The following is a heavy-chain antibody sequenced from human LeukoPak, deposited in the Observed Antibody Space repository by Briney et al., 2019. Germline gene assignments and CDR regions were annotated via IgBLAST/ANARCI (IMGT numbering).Heavy chain of an antibody. J-gene: IGHJ4*02. CDR1: GFTFSSYA. V-gene: IGHV3-21*01. Sequence: GGSLRLSCAASGFTFSSYAMSWVRQAPGKGLEWVSSISSTSEYIFQKDSLKGRFTISRDNAKNSVFLQMNSLRAEDTAVYYCAGSRGKRITMFRVFDHWGQGTLVTVSS. CDR3: AGSRGKRITMFRVFDH. D-gene: IGHD3-10*01. CDR2: ISSTSEYI.